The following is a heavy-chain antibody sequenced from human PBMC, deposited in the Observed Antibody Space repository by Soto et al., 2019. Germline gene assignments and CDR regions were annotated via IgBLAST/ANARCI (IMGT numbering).Heavy chain of an antibody. V-gene: IGHV3-73*02. CDR3: AKSSKAGYCSGGSCQPYYFDY. D-gene: IGHD2-15*01. J-gene: IGHJ4*02. CDR1: GFIFSGSA. Sequence: EVQLVESGGGLVQPGGSLKLSCAASGFIFSGSAIHWVRQASGKGLEWVGRIRSRANNFATSSAASVKGRFTFSRDDSKNTAYLQMNTLKPEDTAVYYCAKSSKAGYCSGGSCQPYYFDYWGQGTLVTVSS. CDR2: IRSRANNFAT.